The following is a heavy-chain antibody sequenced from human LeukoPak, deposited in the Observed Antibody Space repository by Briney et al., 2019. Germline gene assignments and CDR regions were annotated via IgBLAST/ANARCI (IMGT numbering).Heavy chain of an antibody. Sequence: PGGSLRLSCAASGFTFSDYYMSWIRQALGKGLEWVSYISSSGSTIYYADSVKGRFTISRDNAKNSLYLQMNSLRAEDTAVYYCARLYYDFWSGPTRRDYWGQGTLVTVSS. D-gene: IGHD3-3*01. CDR3: ARLYYDFWSGPTRRDY. V-gene: IGHV3-11*01. CDR1: GFTFSDYY. CDR2: ISSSGSTI. J-gene: IGHJ4*02.